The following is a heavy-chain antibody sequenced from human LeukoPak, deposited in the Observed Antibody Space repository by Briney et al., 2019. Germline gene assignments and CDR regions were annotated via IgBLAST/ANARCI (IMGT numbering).Heavy chain of an antibody. CDR1: GYTFTSYA. CDR3: ARSTVTPNWFDP. CDR2: INAGNGNT. V-gene: IGHV1-3*01. Sequence: GASVKVSCKASGYTFTSYAMHWVRQAPGQRLEWMGWINAGNGNTKYSQKFQGRVTITRDTSASTAYMELSSLRSEDMAVYYCARSTVTPNWFDPWGQGTLVTVSS. J-gene: IGHJ5*02. D-gene: IGHD4-17*01.